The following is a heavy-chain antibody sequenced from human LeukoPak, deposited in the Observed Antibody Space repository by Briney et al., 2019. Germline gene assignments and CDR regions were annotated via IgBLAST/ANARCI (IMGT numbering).Heavy chain of an antibody. CDR1: GYSFTSYW. CDR3: ARFLRNYYGSGSSSGNWFDP. D-gene: IGHD3-10*01. J-gene: IGHJ5*02. Sequence: GESLKISCKGSGYSFTSYWIGWVRQMPGKGLEWMGIIYPGDSDTRYSPSFQGQVTISADKSISTAYLQWSSLKASDTAMHYCARFLRNYYGSGSSSGNWFDPWGQGTLVTVSS. CDR2: IYPGDSDT. V-gene: IGHV5-51*01.